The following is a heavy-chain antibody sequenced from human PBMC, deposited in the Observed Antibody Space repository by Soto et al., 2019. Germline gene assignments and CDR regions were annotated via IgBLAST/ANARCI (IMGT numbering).Heavy chain of an antibody. D-gene: IGHD2-21*02. CDR2: IYHSGST. V-gene: IGHV4-30-2*01. CDR1: GGSISSGGYS. CDR3: ARAGCGGDCYRYYYYGMDV. Sequence: QLQLQESGSGLVKPSQTLSLTCAVSGGSISSGGYSWSWIRQPPGKGLEWIGYIYHSGSTYYNPSLKSRVTLSVDRSKNQFSLKLSSVTAADTAVYYCARAGCGGDCYRYYYYGMDVWGQGTTVTVSS. J-gene: IGHJ6*02.